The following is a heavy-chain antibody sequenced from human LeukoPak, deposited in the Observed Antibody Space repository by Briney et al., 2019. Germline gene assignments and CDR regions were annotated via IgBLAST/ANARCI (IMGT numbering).Heavy chain of an antibody. V-gene: IGHV3-30*04. Sequence: GGSLRLSCAASGFTFSSYAMHWVRQAPGKGLEGVAVISYDGSNKYYADSVKGRSTISRDNSKNTLYLQMNSLRAEDTAVYYCARERYSSSWYGYYYYYMDVWGKGTTVTVSS. D-gene: IGHD6-13*01. J-gene: IGHJ6*03. CDR1: GFTFSSYA. CDR2: ISYDGSNK. CDR3: ARERYSSSWYGYYYYYMDV.